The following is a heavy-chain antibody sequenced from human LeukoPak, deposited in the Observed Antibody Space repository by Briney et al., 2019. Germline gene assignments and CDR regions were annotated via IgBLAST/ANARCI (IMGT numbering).Heavy chain of an antibody. Sequence: SVKVSCKASGGTFIDYGFAWFRQAPGQGLEWMGRIVPVVEITNYAQPFHDRVTITADKTTSTTYMELSSLRSDDTAVYYCARDLSKLDYWGQGTLVSVSS. J-gene: IGHJ4*02. CDR3: ARDLSKLDY. D-gene: IGHD2-2*01. CDR1: GGTFIDYG. CDR2: IVPVVEIT. V-gene: IGHV1-69*04.